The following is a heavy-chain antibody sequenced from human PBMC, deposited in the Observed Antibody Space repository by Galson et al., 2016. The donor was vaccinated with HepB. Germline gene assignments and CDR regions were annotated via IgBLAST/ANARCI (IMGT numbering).Heavy chain of an antibody. D-gene: IGHD3-22*01. V-gene: IGHV4-34*01. CDR1: GGSLSNYS. CDR3: ASGPRPSSFSYDSSGRSRRHYYGMDV. CDR2: INDSGRT. Sequence: SETLSLTCNVYGGSLSNYSWSWIRQPPGKGLEWIGEINDSGRTNYNPSVKSRVTISVDTSKNQFSLNLTSVTAADTGVYYCASGPRPSSFSYDSSGRSRRHYYGMDVWGQGTTVTAPS. J-gene: IGHJ6*02.